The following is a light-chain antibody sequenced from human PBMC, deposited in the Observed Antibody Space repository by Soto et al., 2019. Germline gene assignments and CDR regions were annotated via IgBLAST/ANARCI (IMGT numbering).Light chain of an antibody. Sequence: DIQMTQSPSTLSASVGDRVTITCRASQSISSWLAWYQQKPGKAPKLLIYKASSLESGVPSRFSGSGSGTEFTLTIRSLQPDDVATYYCQQYNSYSSTFSQGTNLEIK. CDR1: QSISSW. V-gene: IGKV1-5*03. CDR3: QQYNSYSST. J-gene: IGKJ2*02. CDR2: KAS.